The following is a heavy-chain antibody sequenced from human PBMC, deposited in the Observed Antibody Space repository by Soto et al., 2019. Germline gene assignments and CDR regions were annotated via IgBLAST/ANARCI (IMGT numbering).Heavy chain of an antibody. Sequence: ASVKVSCKASGYTFTSYYMHWVRQAPGQGLEWMGIINPSGGSTSYAQKFQGRVTMTRDTSTSTVYMELSSLRSEDTAVYYCARTHFSGSYRVDWFDPWGQGTLVTVSS. J-gene: IGHJ5*02. CDR3: ARTHFSGSYRVDWFDP. CDR1: GYTFTSYY. CDR2: INPSGGST. D-gene: IGHD1-26*01. V-gene: IGHV1-46*01.